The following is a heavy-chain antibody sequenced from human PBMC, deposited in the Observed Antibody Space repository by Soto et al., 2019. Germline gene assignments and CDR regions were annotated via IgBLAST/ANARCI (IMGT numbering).Heavy chain of an antibody. CDR2: IWYDGSNK. J-gene: IGHJ4*02. CDR1: GFPFSSYG. CDR3: ARGGGIAVAGPRLVDY. V-gene: IGHV3-33*01. D-gene: IGHD6-19*01. Sequence: LSLTCAASGFPFSSYGMHWVRQAPGKGLEWVAVIWYDGSNKYYADSVKGRFTISRDNSKNTLYLQMNSLRAEDTAVYYCARGGGIAVAGPRLVDYWGQGTLVTVSS.